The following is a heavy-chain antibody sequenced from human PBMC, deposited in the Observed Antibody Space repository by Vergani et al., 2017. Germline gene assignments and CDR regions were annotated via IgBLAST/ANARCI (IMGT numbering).Heavy chain of an antibody. J-gene: IGHJ4*02. V-gene: IGHV3-9*01. D-gene: IGHD6-13*01. CDR2: ISWNSGSI. CDR1: GFTFDDYA. CDR3: AMGTLSIAAAGTGPAAGFDY. Sequence: EVQLVESGGGLVQPGRSLRLSCAASGFTFDDYAMHWVRQAPGKGLEWVSGISWNSGSIGYADSVKGRFTISRDNAKNSLYLQMNSLRAEDTALYYCAMGTLSIAAAGTGPAAGFDYWGQGTLVTVSS.